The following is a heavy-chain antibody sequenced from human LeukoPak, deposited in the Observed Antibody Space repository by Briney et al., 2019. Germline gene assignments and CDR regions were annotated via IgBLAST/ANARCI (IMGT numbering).Heavy chain of an antibody. D-gene: IGHD6-19*01. V-gene: IGHV4-39*01. CDR1: GGSISTGPYY. CDR2: IYYSGST. CDR3: ARHSSVDGNWPRPLDY. Sequence: SETLSLTCTVSGGSISTGPYYWRWIRQPPGKGLEWIGNIYYSGSTYYNPSLKTRVTISVDTSKNQFSLKLTSVTAADTAVYYCARHSSVDGNWPRPLDYWGQGSLVTVSS. J-gene: IGHJ4*02.